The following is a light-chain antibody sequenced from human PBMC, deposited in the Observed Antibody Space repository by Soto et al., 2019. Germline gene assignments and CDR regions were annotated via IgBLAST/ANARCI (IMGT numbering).Light chain of an antibody. Sequence: QSALTQPASVSGSPGHSVTISCAGTSSDVGGYNFVSWYQQHPGKAPQLMIYDVSSRPSGVSNRFSGSKSGNTASLTISGLQAEDEADYYCRSYTSSYTYVFGTGTKVTVL. CDR3: RSYTSSYTYV. CDR2: DVS. CDR1: SSDVGGYNF. V-gene: IGLV2-14*03. J-gene: IGLJ1*01.